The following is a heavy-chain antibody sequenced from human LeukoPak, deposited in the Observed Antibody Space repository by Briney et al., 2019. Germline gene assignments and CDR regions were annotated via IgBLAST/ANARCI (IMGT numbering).Heavy chain of an antibody. V-gene: IGHV3-21*01. CDR3: ARGCSSTSCSPRDDAFDI. D-gene: IGHD2-2*01. CDR2: ISSSSYI. J-gene: IGHJ3*02. CDR1: GFTFSSYS. Sequence: GGSLRLSCAASGFTFSSYSMNWVRQAPGKGLEWVSSISSSSYIYYADSVKGRFTISRDNAENSLYLQMNSLRAEDTAVYYCARGCSSTSCSPRDDAFDIWGQGTMVTVSS.